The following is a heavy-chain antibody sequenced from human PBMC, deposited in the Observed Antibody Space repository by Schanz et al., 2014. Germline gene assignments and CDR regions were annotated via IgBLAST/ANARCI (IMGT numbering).Heavy chain of an antibody. CDR1: GFTFSDAW. Sequence: VQLVESGGGLVKPGGFLRLSCAASGFTFSDAWMSWVRQPPGRGLEWVSYIGNGGVTIYYADSVKGRFTISRDNSKNTVYLQMNSLRPGDTAVYYCARDFHGYGPHLDYWGQGSLVTVSS. D-gene: IGHD5-12*01. CDR3: ARDFHGYGPHLDY. J-gene: IGHJ4*02. V-gene: IGHV3-11*04. CDR2: IGNGGVTI.